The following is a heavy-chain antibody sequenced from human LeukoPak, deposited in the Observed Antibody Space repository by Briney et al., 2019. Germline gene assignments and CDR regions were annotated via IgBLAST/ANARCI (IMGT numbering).Heavy chain of an antibody. J-gene: IGHJ5*02. CDR3: AKGRTGNSEAHFAP. D-gene: IGHD4-17*01. CDR2: LSYTGNS. CDR1: GGSISSSDPY. Sequence: SETLSLTCTISGGSISSSDPYWGWIRQPPGKGLEWIGCLSYTGNSYYNTSIRSRVTISADASKNHFSLTLRSVTAVDTATYFCAKGRTGNSEAHFAPWGQGKLVTVSS. V-gene: IGHV4-39*02.